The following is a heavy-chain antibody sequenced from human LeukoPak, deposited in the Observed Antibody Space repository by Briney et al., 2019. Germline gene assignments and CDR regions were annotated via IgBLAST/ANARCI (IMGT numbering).Heavy chain of an antibody. CDR1: GASISSYY. V-gene: IGHV4-59*01. J-gene: IGHJ4*02. Sequence: SETLSLTCTVSGASISSYYWNWIRQPPGKGLEWIGYIDYSGSTNYNPSLKSRVTISVDTFKNQLSLKLSSVTAADTAVYYCARAVSALTVYYFDYWGQGTLAPVSS. CDR3: ARAVSALTVYYFDY. CDR2: IDYSGST. D-gene: IGHD3-9*01.